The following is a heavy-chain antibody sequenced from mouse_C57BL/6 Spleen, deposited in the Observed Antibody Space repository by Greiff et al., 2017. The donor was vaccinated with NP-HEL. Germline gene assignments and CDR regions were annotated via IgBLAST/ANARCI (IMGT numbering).Heavy chain of an antibody. CDR1: VFNIKDDY. CDR2: IDPEHGDT. Sequence: VQLQQSGAELVRPGASVPLSCTASVFNIKDDYMHWVKQRPEQGLEWIGWIDPEHGDTEYASKFQGKATITADTSSNTAYLQLSSLTSEDTAVYYCTRVATEGYFDVWGTGTTVTVSS. CDR3: TRVATEGYFDV. V-gene: IGHV14-4*01. D-gene: IGHD1-1*01. J-gene: IGHJ1*03.